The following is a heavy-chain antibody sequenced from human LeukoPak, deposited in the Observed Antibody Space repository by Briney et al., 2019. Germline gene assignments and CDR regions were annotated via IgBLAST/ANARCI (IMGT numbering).Heavy chain of an antibody. V-gene: IGHV4-59*12. CDR3: ARVWRRCSGTSCSFNWFDP. J-gene: IGHJ5*02. D-gene: IGHD2-2*01. Sequence: PSETLSLTCIVSGGSISSYFWSWIRQPPGKGLEWIGYISNSGSTNYNPSLKSRVTISADTSKNQFSLKLNSVTAADTAVYYCARVWRRCSGTSCSFNWFDPWGQGTLVTVSS. CDR1: GGSISSYF. CDR2: ISNSGST.